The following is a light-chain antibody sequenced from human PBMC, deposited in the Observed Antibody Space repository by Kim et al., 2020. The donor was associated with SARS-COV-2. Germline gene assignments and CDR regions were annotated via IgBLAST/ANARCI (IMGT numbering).Light chain of an antibody. CDR2: KDS. Sequence: SYELTQPSSVSVSPGQTARITCSGDVLAKKYARWFQQKPGQAPVLVIYKDSERPSGITERFSGSSSGTTVTLTISGAQVEDEADYYGYSAADNNHVVFGGGTQLTVL. CDR1: VLAKKY. J-gene: IGLJ2*01. CDR3: YSAADNNHVV. V-gene: IGLV3-27*01.